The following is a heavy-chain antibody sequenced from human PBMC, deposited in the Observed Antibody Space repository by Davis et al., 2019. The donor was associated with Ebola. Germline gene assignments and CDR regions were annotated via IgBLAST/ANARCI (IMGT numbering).Heavy chain of an antibody. J-gene: IGHJ5*02. CDR2: IKQDGSEK. CDR3: ARGGIVVVPAPRT. D-gene: IGHD2-2*01. Sequence: GGSLRLSCAVSGFSFSSYWMNWVRQAPGKGLEWVANIKQDGSEKYYVDSVKGRFTISRDNAKNSLYLQMNSLRAEDTAVYYCARGGIVVVPAPRTWGQGTLVTVSS. CDR1: GFSFSSYW. V-gene: IGHV3-7*01.